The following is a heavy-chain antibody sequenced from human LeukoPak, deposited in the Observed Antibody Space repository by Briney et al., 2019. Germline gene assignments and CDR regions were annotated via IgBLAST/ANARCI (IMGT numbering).Heavy chain of an antibody. CDR1: GFTFSSYG. Sequence: GGSLRLSCAASGFTFSSYGMHWVRQAPGKGLEWVAVISYDGSNKYYADSVKGRFTISRDNSKNTLYLQMNSLRAEDTAVFYCASLGYCSGGSCFYGMDVWGQGTTVIVSS. CDR2: ISYDGSNK. CDR3: ASLGYCSGGSCFYGMDV. D-gene: IGHD2-15*01. V-gene: IGHV3-30*03. J-gene: IGHJ6*02.